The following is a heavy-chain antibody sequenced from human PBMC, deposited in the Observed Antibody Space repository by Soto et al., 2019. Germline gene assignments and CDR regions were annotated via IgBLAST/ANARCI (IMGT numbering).Heavy chain of an antibody. CDR1: GGSISSGGYY. V-gene: IGHV4-31*03. CDR2: IYYSGST. CDR3: ATIHRGYYYDSSGPARGYFDY. D-gene: IGHD3-22*01. Sequence: SETLSLTCTVSGGSISSGGYYWSWIRQHPGKGLEWIGYIYYSGSTYYNPSLKSRVTISVDTSKNQFSLKLSSVTAADTAVYYCATIHRGYYYDSSGPARGYFDYWGQGTLVTVSS. J-gene: IGHJ4*02.